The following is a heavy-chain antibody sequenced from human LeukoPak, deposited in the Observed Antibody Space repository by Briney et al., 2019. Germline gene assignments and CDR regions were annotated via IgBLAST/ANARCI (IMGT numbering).Heavy chain of an antibody. CDR2: IYPGDSDT. CDR1: GYSFTSYW. Sequence: GESLKISCKGSGYSFTSYWIGWVRQMPGKGLEWMGIIYPGDSDTRYDPSFQGQVTISVDKSISTAYLQWSSLKASDTAMYYCARHQGVDTAMVPFDYWGQGTLVTVSS. J-gene: IGHJ4*02. CDR3: ARHQGVDTAMVPFDY. V-gene: IGHV5-51*01. D-gene: IGHD5-18*01.